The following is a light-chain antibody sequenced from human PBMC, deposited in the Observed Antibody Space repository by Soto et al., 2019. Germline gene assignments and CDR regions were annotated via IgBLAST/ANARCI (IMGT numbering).Light chain of an antibody. V-gene: IGKV3-15*01. CDR2: DTS. CDR3: QPYNNWPLT. J-gene: IGKJ4*01. CDR1: QDVLTN. Sequence: IVLTQSPATLSLSPGERATLSCRASQDVLTNLAWYQQKPGQTPRLLIYDTSTRATGVPTRFSGSRSGAEFTLTINSLQSEDFAVYYCQPYNNWPLTFGGGTKVDIK.